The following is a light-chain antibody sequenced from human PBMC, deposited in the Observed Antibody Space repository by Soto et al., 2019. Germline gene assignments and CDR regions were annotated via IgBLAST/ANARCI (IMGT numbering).Light chain of an antibody. CDR1: SSDIGRYDY. CDR2: RVI. J-gene: IGLJ3*02. CDR3: GSYTGATTWV. V-gene: IGLV2-14*03. Sequence: QSALTQPASVSGSPGQSITISCTGTSSDIGRYDYVSWYQQLPGKAPKLIIYRVINRPSGVPDRFSGSKSGNSASLSISGLQPEDEAGYFCGSYTGATTWVFGGGSKVTVL.